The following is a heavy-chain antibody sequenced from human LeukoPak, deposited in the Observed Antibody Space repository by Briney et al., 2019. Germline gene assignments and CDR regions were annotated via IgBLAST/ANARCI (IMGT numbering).Heavy chain of an antibody. CDR3: ARPIIAAALHWYFDL. CDR1: GFTFSSYS. J-gene: IGHJ2*01. D-gene: IGHD6-13*01. Sequence: GGSLRLSCAASGFTFSSYSMNWVRQAPGKGLEWVSSISSSSSYIYCADSVKGRFTISRDNAKNSLYLQMNSLRAEDTAVYYCARPIIAAALHWYFDLWGRGTLVTVSS. V-gene: IGHV3-21*01. CDR2: ISSSSSYI.